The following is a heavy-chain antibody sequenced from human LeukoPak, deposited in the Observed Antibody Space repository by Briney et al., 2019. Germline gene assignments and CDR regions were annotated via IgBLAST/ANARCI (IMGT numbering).Heavy chain of an antibody. CDR3: ARDSHGLDY. CDR1: EYTFTGYY. Sequence: GASVKVSCKASEYTFTGYYFHWERQTPGQGLEWLGWINPNNGGTKYAQKFQGRVTMTRDTSISTAYMELSRLTSDDTAVYYCARDSHGLDYWGQGTLVTVSS. CDR2: INPNNGGT. V-gene: IGHV1-2*02. J-gene: IGHJ4*02. D-gene: IGHD2-21*01.